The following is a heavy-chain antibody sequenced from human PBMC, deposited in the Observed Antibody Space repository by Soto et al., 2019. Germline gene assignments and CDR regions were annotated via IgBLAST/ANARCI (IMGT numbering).Heavy chain of an antibody. CDR2: IYWDDDK. CDR1: GFSLSTSGVG. V-gene: IGHV2-5*02. CDR3: APRTSGYNYFSY. Sequence: QITLKESGPTLVKPTQTLTLTCTFSGFSLSTSGVGVGWIRQPPGKALEWLALIYWDDDKRYSPSLKNRLTITKDTSKNRVVFTMSNMDPVDTATYHCAPRTSGYNYFSYWGQGTLVTVSS. D-gene: IGHD5-12*01. J-gene: IGHJ4*02.